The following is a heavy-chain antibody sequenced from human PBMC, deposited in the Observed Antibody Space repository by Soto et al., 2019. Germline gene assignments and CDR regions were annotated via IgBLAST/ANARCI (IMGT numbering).Heavy chain of an antibody. V-gene: IGHV3-30*18. CDR2: ISYDGSNK. CDR1: GFTFSNYG. Sequence: QVHLVESGGGVVQPGRSPRLSCVASGFTFSNYGMHWVRQAPGKGLEGVAVISYDGSNKYYADSVKGRFTISRDNSKNTLYLQMTSLRTEDTALYYCAKLDEGGLQYAYYAMDVWGQGTTVTVSS. D-gene: IGHD2-15*01. CDR3: AKLDEGGLQYAYYAMDV. J-gene: IGHJ6*02.